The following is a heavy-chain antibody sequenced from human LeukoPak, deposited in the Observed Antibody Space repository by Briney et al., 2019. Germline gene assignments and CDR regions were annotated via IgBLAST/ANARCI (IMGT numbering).Heavy chain of an antibody. V-gene: IGHV3-7*01. D-gene: IGHD3-22*01. J-gene: IGHJ6*03. Sequence: GGSLRLSCAASGFTFSSYWMSWVRQAPGKGLEWVANIKQDGSEKYYVDSVKGRFTISRDNAKNSLYLQMNSLRAEDTAVYYCARVNTMIVVVTNYYYYYYMDVWGKGTTVTVS. CDR1: GFTFSSYW. CDR2: IKQDGSEK. CDR3: ARVNTMIVVVTNYYYYYYMDV.